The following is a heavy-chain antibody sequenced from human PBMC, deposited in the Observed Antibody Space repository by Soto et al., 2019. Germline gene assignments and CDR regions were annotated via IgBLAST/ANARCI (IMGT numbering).Heavy chain of an antibody. J-gene: IGHJ6*02. D-gene: IGHD3-3*01. CDR2: IIPIFGTA. CDR3: AREYYDFWSGYYGRNGMDV. Sequence: QVQLVQSGAEVKKPGSSVKVSCKASGGTFSSYAISWVRQAPGQGLEWMGGIIPIFGTATYAQKFQGRVMITADESTSTAYMELSSLRSEATAVYYCAREYYDFWSGYYGRNGMDVWGQGTTVTVSS. CDR1: GGTFSSYA. V-gene: IGHV1-69*01.